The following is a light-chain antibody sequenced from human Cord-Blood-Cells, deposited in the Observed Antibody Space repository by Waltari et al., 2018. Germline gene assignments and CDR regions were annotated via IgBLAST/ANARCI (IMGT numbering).Light chain of an antibody. CDR2: KAS. J-gene: IGLJ3*02. CDR1: ALPKQY. Sequence: SYELTQPPSVSVSPGPTARITCTGDALPKQYAYWYQQTPGQAPVLVIYKASERPSGIPERFSGSSSGTTVTLTISGVQAEDEADYYCQSADSSGTYKVFGGGTKLTVL. V-gene: IGLV3-25*02. CDR3: QSADSSGTYKV.